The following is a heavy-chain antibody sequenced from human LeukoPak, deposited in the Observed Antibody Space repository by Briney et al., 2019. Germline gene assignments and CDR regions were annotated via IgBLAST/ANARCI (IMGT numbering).Heavy chain of an antibody. D-gene: IGHD6-6*01. CDR3: AKGGNQIIAAIGY. V-gene: IGHV3-30*02. J-gene: IGHJ4*02. CDR2: IRYDGSNK. Sequence: GGSLRLSCAASGFTFSSYGMHWVRQAPGKGLEWVAFIRYDGSNKYYADSVKGRFTISRDNSKNTLYLQMNSLRAEDTAVYYCAKGGNQIIAAIGYWGQGTLVTVSS. CDR1: GFTFSSYG.